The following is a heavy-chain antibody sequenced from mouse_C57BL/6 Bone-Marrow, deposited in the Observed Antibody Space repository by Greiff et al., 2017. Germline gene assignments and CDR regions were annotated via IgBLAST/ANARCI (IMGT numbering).Heavy chain of an antibody. Sequence: QVQLQQSGPELVKPGASVKISCKASGYAFSSSWMNWVKQRPGKGLEWIGRIYPGDGDTNYNGKFKGKATLTAEKSSSTAYMQLSSLTSGDSAVYFCARGLRLFDYWGQGTTLTVSS. D-gene: IGHD3-2*02. CDR2: IYPGDGDT. CDR1: GYAFSSSW. V-gene: IGHV1-82*01. CDR3: ARGLRLFDY. J-gene: IGHJ2*01.